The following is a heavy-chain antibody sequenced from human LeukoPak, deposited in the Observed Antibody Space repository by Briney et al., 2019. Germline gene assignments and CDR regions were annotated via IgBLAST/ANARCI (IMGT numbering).Heavy chain of an antibody. CDR1: GFTFDDYG. V-gene: IGHV3-20*04. Sequence: GGSLRLSCAASGFTFDDYGMSWVRQAPGKGLEWVSGINWNGGSTGYADSVKGRFTISRDNAKTSLYLQMNSLRAEDTALYYCARDRLSGIAASGFDYWGQGPLVTVSS. CDR3: ARDRLSGIAASGFDY. CDR2: INWNGGST. D-gene: IGHD6-6*01. J-gene: IGHJ4*02.